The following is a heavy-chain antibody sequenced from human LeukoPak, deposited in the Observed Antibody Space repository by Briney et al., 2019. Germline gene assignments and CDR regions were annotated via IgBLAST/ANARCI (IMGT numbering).Heavy chain of an antibody. J-gene: IGHJ4*02. D-gene: IGHD3-10*01. CDR1: GFTFSSYG. CDR3: AKARVLWFGDFDY. Sequence: PGGFQRLSCAASGFTFSSYGMHWVRQAPGKGLEWVAFIRYDGSNKYYADSVKGRFTISRDNSKNTLYLQMNSLRAEDTAVYYCAKARVLWFGDFDYWGQGTLVTVSS. CDR2: IRYDGSNK. V-gene: IGHV3-30*02.